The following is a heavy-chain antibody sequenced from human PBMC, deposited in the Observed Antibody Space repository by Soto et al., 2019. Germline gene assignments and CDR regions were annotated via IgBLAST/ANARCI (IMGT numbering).Heavy chain of an antibody. V-gene: IGHV4-30-4*01. Sequence: SETLSITCAVSGACVTSDDYYWSWIRQPPGKGLEWIGYIYHSGSTYYNPSLKSRVSISIDTSQNQFSLKLTSLTAADTAVYYCARDPIFYYASSGYGGSYFDYWGQGSRVTVSS. CDR3: ARDPIFYYASSGYGGSYFDY. J-gene: IGHJ4*02. CDR1: GACVTSDDYY. CDR2: IYHSGST. D-gene: IGHD3-22*01.